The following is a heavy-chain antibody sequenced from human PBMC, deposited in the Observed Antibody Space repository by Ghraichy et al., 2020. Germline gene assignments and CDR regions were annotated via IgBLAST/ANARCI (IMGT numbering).Heavy chain of an antibody. CDR2: ISGSGGRT. D-gene: IGHD2-21*02. V-gene: IGHV3-23*01. J-gene: IGHJ4*02. Sequence: GGSLRLSCRASGFTFSSYAMSWVRQAPGKGLEWVSTISGSGGRTYFADSVEGRFTISRDTPTSTLYLQINSLRGEDTAVYFCAQNWGGVTSPFDYWGQGTLVAVSS. CDR3: AQNWGGVTSPFDY. CDR1: GFTFSSYA.